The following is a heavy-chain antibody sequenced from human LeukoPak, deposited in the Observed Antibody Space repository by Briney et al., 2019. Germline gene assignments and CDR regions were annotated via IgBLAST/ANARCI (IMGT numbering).Heavy chain of an antibody. D-gene: IGHD1-1*01. V-gene: IGHV4-34*01. Sequence: PSETLSLTCAVYGGSFSAYYWSWLRQPPGKGLEWIAEINHRGDTNYNPSVKSRVSIAVATSKNQFSLKVTSLTAADTAVYHCARGPTISETGYFDYWGQGTLVTVSS. CDR2: INHRGDT. J-gene: IGHJ4*03. CDR3: ARGPTISETGYFDY. CDR1: GGSFSAYY.